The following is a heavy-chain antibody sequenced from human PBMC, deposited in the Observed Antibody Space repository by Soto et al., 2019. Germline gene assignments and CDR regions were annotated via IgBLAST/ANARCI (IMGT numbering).Heavy chain of an antibody. J-gene: IGHJ4*02. CDR1: GFTFSNAW. CDR3: TTPFLYGDPYFDY. D-gene: IGHD4-17*01. CDR2: IKSKTDGGTT. Sequence: GGSLRLSCAASGFTFSNAWMSWVRQAPGKGLEWVGRIKSKTDGGTTDYAAPVKGRFTISRDDSKNTLYLQMNSLKTEDTAVYYCTTPFLYGDPYFDYWGQGTLVTVS. V-gene: IGHV3-15*01.